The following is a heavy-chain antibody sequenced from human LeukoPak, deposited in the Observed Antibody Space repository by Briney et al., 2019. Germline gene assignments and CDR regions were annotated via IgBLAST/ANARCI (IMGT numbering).Heavy chain of an antibody. CDR2: INSDGSST. CDR3: ARTSGGNWFDP. CDR1: GFTFSSYW. Sequence: PGGSLRLSCAASGFTFSSYWMHWVRQAPGKGLVWVSRINSDGSSTSYADSVKGRFTISRDNAKNTLYLQMNSLRAEDTALYYCARTSGGNWFDPWGQGTLVTVSS. V-gene: IGHV3-74*01. J-gene: IGHJ5*02. D-gene: IGHD2-15*01.